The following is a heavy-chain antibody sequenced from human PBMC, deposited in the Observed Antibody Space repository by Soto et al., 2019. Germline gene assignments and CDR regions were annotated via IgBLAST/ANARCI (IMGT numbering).Heavy chain of an antibody. J-gene: IGHJ5*02. CDR3: ARHSGYSYGYPNWFDP. Sequence: PSETLSLTCTVSGGSISSYHWSWIRQPPGKGLERIGYIYYSESTNYNPSLKSRVTISVDTSKNQFSLKLSSVTAADTAVYYCARHSGYSYGYPNWFDPWGQGTLVTV. V-gene: IGHV4-59*01. D-gene: IGHD5-18*01. CDR2: IYYSEST. CDR1: GGSISSYH.